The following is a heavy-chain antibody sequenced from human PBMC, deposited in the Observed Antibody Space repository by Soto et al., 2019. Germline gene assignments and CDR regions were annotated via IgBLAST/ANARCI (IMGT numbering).Heavy chain of an antibody. CDR1: GGSISSGGYS. CDR3: ARAGQGGYCSSNSCYTAPYYYYGMDV. D-gene: IGHD2-2*03. V-gene: IGHV4-30-2*01. J-gene: IGHJ6*02. CDR2: IYHSGST. Sequence: SETLSLTCAVSGGSISSGGYSWSWIRQPPGKGLEWIGYIYHSGSTYYNPSLKSRVTISVDRSKNQFSLKLSSVTAADTAVYYYARAGQGGYCSSNSCYTAPYYYYGMDVWGQGTTVSVSS.